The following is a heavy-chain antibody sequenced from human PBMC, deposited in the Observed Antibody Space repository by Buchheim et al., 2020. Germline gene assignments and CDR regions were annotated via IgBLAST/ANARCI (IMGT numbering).Heavy chain of an antibody. J-gene: IGHJ6*02. CDR2: INPNSGGT. CDR1: GYNFTGYY. V-gene: IGHV1-2*04. D-gene: IGHD3-10*01. Sequence: QVQLVQSGAEVKKPGASVKVSCKASGYNFTGYYMHWVRQAPGQGLEWMGWINPNSGGTNYAQKFQGWVTMTRDTSISTAYMELSRLRSDDTAVYYCARNEGGERSCWYDFYYGMDVWGQGTT. CDR3: ARNEGGERSCWYDFYYGMDV.